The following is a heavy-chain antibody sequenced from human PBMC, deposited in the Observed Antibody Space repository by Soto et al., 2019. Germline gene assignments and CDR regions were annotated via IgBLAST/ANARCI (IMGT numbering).Heavy chain of an antibody. V-gene: IGHV1-18*01. Sequence: QVQLVQSEGEVRQPGASVKVSCRASGYTFTSSGIIWVRQAPGQGLEWMGYISPSSGVTRYAQNLQGRVTLTTDTSTTTAYMELRSLSSDDTAVSYCSREMWTRNGPHNFFGYWGLGALVTFS. CDR3: SREMWTRNGPHNFFGY. CDR1: GYTFTSSG. J-gene: IGHJ4*02. D-gene: IGHD2-21*01. CDR2: ISPSSGVT.